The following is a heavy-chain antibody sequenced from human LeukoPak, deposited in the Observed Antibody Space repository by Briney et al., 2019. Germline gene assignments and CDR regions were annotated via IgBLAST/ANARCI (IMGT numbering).Heavy chain of an antibody. CDR1: GYRFIYYF. J-gene: IGHJ5*02. CDR3: ARDVIMGYEQGWFDL. CDR2: SNPNIGET. Sequence: ASVNVSCKASGYRFIYYFIHGVGQAPGQGRGWRGWSNPNIGETKNVKKFKGRVTMNRETSKRTAYLELIALNSDATAMYFCARDVIMGYEQGWFDLWGQGTLVTVSS. V-gene: IGHV1-2*02. D-gene: IGHD1-26*01.